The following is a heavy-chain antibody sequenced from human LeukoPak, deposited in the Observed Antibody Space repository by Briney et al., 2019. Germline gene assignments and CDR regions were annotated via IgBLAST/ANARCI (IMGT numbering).Heavy chain of an antibody. CDR2: ISYDGSNK. CDR1: GFTFSSYA. J-gene: IGHJ4*02. CDR3: ARWPSDY. Sequence: PGGSLRLSCAASGFTFSSYAMHWVRQAPGKGLEWVAVISYDGSNKYYADSVKDRFTISRDNSKNTLYLQMNSLRAEDTAVYYCARWPSDYWGQGTLVTVSS. V-gene: IGHV3-30-3*01.